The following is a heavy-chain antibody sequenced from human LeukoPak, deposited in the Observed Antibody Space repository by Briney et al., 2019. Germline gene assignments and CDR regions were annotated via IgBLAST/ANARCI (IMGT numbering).Heavy chain of an antibody. D-gene: IGHD5-24*01. Sequence: SETLSLTCTVSGGSISSYYWSWIRQPPGKGLEWIGYIYYSGSTNYNPSLKSRVTIPVDTSKNQFSLKLSSVTAADTAVYYCARGGDWEMATYYFDYWGQGTLVTVSS. J-gene: IGHJ4*02. V-gene: IGHV4-59*08. CDR2: IYYSGST. CDR3: ARGGDWEMATYYFDY. CDR1: GGSISSYY.